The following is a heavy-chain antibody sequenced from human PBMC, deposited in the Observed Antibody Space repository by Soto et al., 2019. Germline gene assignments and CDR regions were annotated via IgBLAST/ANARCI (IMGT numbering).Heavy chain of an antibody. CDR1: GGSISSGGYY. D-gene: IGHD3-10*01. V-gene: IGHV4-31*03. CDR2: IHYSGST. CDR3: ARGVNMVRGVIHTPYFDY. Sequence: QVQLQESGPGLVKPSQTLSLTCTVSGGSISSGGYYWSWIRQQPGKGLEWIGYIHYSGSTYYNPSIKRRVTISVDTSKNQFALKLSSVTAADTAVYYCARGVNMVRGVIHTPYFDYWGQGTLVTVSS. J-gene: IGHJ4*02.